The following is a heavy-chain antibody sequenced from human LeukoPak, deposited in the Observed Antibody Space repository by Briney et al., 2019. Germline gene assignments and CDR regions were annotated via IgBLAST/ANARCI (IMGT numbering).Heavy chain of an antibody. CDR1: GSIPFNSYS. CDR3: AKMQGYFDY. CDR2: ITSSGETT. J-gene: IGHJ4*02. Sequence: PGGSLRLSCAASGSIPFNSYSMSWVRQAPGEGLEWVSAITSSGETTYYADSVKGRFTISRDNSKNMVYLQMNGLRAEDAATYYCAKMQGYFDYWGQGSLVTVSS. V-gene: IGHV3-23*01.